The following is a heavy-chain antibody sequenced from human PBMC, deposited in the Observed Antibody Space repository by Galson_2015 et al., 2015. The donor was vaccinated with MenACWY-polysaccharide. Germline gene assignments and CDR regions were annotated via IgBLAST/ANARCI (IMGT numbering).Heavy chain of an antibody. CDR3: ARLLYNSGHTVDY. CDR1: GCTLSSYR. CDR2: ITTPTSHL. J-gene: IGHJ4*02. V-gene: IGHV3-21*01. Sequence: SLRLSCAVSGCTLSSYRMNWVRQGPGTGLDWVVFITTPTSHLYYADSMKGRFTLSRDNAKNSLYLQMNSLRAEDTAVYYCARLLYNSGHTVDYWGQGTLVTVSS. D-gene: IGHD6-19*01.